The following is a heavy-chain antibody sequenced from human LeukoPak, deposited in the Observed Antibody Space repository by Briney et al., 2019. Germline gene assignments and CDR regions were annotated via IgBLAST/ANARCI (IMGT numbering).Heavy chain of an antibody. D-gene: IGHD6-19*01. CDR2: FDPEDGET. Sequence: ASVKVSCKVSGYTLTELSMHWVRQAPGKGLGWMGGFDPEDGETIYAQKFQGRVTMTEDTSTDTAYMELSSLRSEDTAVYYCAARRQWPRSNWFDPWGQGTLVTVSS. CDR1: GYTLTELS. CDR3: AARRQWPRSNWFDP. J-gene: IGHJ5*02. V-gene: IGHV1-24*01.